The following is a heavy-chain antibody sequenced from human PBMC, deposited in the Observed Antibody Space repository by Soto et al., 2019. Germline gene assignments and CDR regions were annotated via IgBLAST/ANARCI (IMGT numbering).Heavy chain of an antibody. CDR2: IIPIFGTA. D-gene: IGHD3-22*01. Sequence: QVQLVQSGAEVKKPGSSVKVSCKASGGTFSSYAISWVRQAPGQGLEWMRGIIPIFGTADYAQKFQGRVTITADESTGTGNMELSSLIAEDTAVYYCARHYDSSGYYYRGLDYWGQGTLVTVSS. V-gene: IGHV1-69*12. CDR3: ARHYDSSGYYYRGLDY. J-gene: IGHJ4*02. CDR1: GGTFSSYA.